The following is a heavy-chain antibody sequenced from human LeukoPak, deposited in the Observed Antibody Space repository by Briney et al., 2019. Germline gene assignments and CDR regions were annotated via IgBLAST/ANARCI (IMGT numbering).Heavy chain of an antibody. Sequence: ASVKVSCKVSGYTLTELSMRWVRQAPGKGLEWMGGFDPEDGETIYAQKFQGRVTMTTDTSTSTAYMELRSLRSDDTAVYYCARDRSPLWYMDVWGKGTTVTVSS. CDR3: ARDRSPLWYMDV. V-gene: IGHV1-24*01. D-gene: IGHD3-16*01. J-gene: IGHJ6*03. CDR1: GYTLTELS. CDR2: FDPEDGET.